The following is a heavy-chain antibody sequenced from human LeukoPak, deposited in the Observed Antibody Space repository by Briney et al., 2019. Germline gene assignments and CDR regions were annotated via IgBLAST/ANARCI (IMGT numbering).Heavy chain of an antibody. CDR1: GYTFTSYA. D-gene: IGHD3-10*01. CDR2: INAGNGNT. Sequence: ASVKVSCKASGYTFTSYAMHWVRQAPGQRLEWMGWINAGNGNTKYSQKFQGRVTITRDTSASTAYMELSSLRSEDTAVYYCARGGLLFGSLGLYFDYWGQGTLVTVSS. V-gene: IGHV1-3*01. J-gene: IGHJ4*02. CDR3: ARGGLLFGSLGLYFDY.